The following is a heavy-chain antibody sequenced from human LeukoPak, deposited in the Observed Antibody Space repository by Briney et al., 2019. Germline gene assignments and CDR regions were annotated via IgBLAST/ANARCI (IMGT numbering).Heavy chain of an antibody. V-gene: IGHV4-4*07. CDR2: INTSRST. Sequence: PSETLSLTCTVSGGSISSYYCSWIRQPAGKGLQWIGRINTSRSTNNNPSLKSRVTMLVDTSKNQFSLKLSSVTAADTAVYYCARDEWESYPPAIYYYYMDGWGKGTTVTVSS. CDR3: ARDEWESYPPAIYYYYMDG. CDR1: GGSISSYY. D-gene: IGHD1-26*01. J-gene: IGHJ6*03.